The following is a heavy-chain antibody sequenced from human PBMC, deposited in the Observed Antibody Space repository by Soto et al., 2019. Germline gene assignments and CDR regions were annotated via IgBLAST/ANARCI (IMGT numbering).Heavy chain of an antibody. V-gene: IGHV1-18*01. CDR2: ISAYNGNT. J-gene: IGHJ3*02. CDR1: GYTFTSYG. CDR3: ASHPPGLRFLESPFDI. D-gene: IGHD3-3*01. Sequence: ASVKVSCKASGYTFTSYGISWVRQAPGQGLEWMGWISAYNGNTNYAQKLQGRVTMTTDTSTSTAYMELSSLRSEDTAVYYCASHPPGLRFLESPFDIWGQGTMVTVSS.